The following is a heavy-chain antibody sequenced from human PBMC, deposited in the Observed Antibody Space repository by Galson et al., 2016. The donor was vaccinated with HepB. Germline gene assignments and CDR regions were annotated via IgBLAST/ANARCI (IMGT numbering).Heavy chain of an antibody. CDR1: GYIFTNYW. CDR2: IYPSYSDT. Sequence: QSGADVKKPGESLRISCKGSGYIFTNYWIAWVRQMPGKGLEWMGIIYPSYSDTRYSPSFQGQVTISVDKSISTAYLHWRSLKASDTATYCCARGECDSYRGLDVWGQGTTVTVSS. D-gene: IGHD5-18*01. CDR3: ARGECDSYRGLDV. V-gene: IGHV5-51*01. J-gene: IGHJ6*02.